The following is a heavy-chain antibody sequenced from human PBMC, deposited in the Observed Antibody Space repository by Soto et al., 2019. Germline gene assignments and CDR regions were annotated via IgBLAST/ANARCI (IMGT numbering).Heavy chain of an antibody. D-gene: IGHD5-18*01. V-gene: IGHV1-69*01. Sequence: QVQLVQSGAEVKKPGSSVKVSCKASGGTFCSHGVAWVRQAPGQGLEWMGGFIAMLGTPTYAKKVQGRATITPDASLTSSYLELRSLRSEDTAVYFCARGAMAKFDSWGRGTVVTVPS. CDR3: ARGAMAKFDS. CDR1: GGTFCSHG. J-gene: IGHJ4*02. CDR2: FIAMLGTP.